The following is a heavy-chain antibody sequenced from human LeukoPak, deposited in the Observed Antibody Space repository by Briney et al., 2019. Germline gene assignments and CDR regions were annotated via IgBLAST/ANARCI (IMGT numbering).Heavy chain of an antibody. D-gene: IGHD3-22*01. CDR2: IKCDGSEK. CDR1: GFTFGSSW. V-gene: IGHV3-52*01. J-gene: IGHJ4*02. CDR3: VRGEAITMIVVVITINY. Sequence: GGSLRLSCAASGFTFGSSWMHWVCQAPAKGLEWVADIKCDGSEKYYVDSVKGRLTISRDNAKNSLYLQVNSLRAEDMTVYYCVRGEAITMIVVVITINYWGQGTLVTVSS.